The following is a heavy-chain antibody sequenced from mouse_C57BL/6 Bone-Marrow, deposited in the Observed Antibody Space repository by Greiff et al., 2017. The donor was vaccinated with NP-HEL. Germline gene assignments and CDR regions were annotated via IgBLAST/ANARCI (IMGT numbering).Heavy chain of an antibody. J-gene: IGHJ1*03. D-gene: IGHD1-1*01. CDR2: ISDGGSYT. CDR1: GFTFSSYA. V-gene: IGHV5-4*03. CDR3: ARNYGSPYWYFDV. Sequence: EVKVVESGGGLVKPGGSLKLSCAASGFTFSSYAMSWVRQTPEKRLEWVATISDGGSYTYYPDNVKGRFTISRDNAKNNLYLQMSHLKSEDTAMYYCARNYGSPYWYFDVWGTGTTVTVSS.